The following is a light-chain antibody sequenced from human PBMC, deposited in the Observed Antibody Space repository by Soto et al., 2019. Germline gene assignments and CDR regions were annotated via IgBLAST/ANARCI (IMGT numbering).Light chain of an antibody. J-gene: IGLJ1*01. CDR1: RSDIGGYNY. CDR2: EVN. Sequence: QSALTQPPSASGSPGQSVTISCTGTRSDIGGYNYVSWYQQYPGKAPKLVIFEVNKRPSGVPDRFSGSKSGITGSLTVSGLPAEDGADYYYCLYSGSKNNVFVTGTKLTV. CDR3: CLYSGSKNNV. V-gene: IGLV2-8*01.